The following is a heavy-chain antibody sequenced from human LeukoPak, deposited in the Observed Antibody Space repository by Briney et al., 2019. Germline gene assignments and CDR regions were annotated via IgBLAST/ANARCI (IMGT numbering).Heavy chain of an antibody. J-gene: IGHJ4*02. CDR3: ARADYYDRSGYYYDFDY. V-gene: IGHV1-69*05. D-gene: IGHD3-22*01. Sequence: GASVKVSCKASGGTFRNYASSWVRQAPGQGLEWRGGIIPIVGTANYAQKFQGRVTDTTDESTSTAYLELSSLRAEDTAVYYCARADYYDRSGYYYDFDYWGQGTLVTVSS. CDR1: GGTFRNYA. CDR2: IIPIVGTA.